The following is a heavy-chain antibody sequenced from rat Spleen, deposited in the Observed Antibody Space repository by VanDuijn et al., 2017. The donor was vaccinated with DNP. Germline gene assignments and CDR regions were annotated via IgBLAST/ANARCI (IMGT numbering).Heavy chain of an antibody. D-gene: IGHD4-3*01. J-gene: IGHJ2*01. Sequence: EVQLVESGGGLVQPGRSLKLFCAASGFTFSDYYMAWVRQAPAKGLEWVAYIGSPAYAPYSTDSVKGRFTISRDNAKSTLYLQMNSLRSEDMATYYCVRWNSGHFDYWGQGVMVTVSS. CDR1: GFTFSDYY. V-gene: IGHV5S23*01. CDR3: VRWNSGHFDY. CDR2: IGSPAYAP.